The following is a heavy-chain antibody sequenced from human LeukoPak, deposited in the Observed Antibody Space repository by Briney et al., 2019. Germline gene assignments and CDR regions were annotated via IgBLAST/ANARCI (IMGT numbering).Heavy chain of an antibody. J-gene: IGHJ4*02. CDR2: ISSDSSTI. CDR1: GFTFNSYN. V-gene: IGHV3-48*02. CDR3: ARDEDAF. Sequence: GGSLRLSCVASGFTFNSYNMNWVRQAPGKGLEWVSYISSDSSTIFYADSVKGRFTISRDNVKNSLFLQLNSLRDEDTAVYYCARDEDAFGGQGTLVTVSS.